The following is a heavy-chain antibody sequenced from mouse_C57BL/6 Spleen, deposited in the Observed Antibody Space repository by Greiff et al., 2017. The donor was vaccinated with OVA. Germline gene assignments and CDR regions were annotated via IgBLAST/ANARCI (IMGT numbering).Heavy chain of an antibody. CDR2: INPSTGGT. D-gene: IGHD2-2*01. Sequence: DVQLVEPGPELVKPGASVKISCKASGYSFTGYCMNWVKQSPEQSLEWIGEINPSTGGTTYNQKFKSKATLTVDKSSSTAYMQRKSLTSEDYAVYYCARSGDGYGGYWGQGTTLTVSS. V-gene: IGHV1-42*01. CDR1: GYSFTGYC. CDR3: ARSGDGYGGY. J-gene: IGHJ2*01.